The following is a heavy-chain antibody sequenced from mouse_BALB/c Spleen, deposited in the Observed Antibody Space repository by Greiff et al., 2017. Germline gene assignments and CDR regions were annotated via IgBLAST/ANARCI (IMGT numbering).Heavy chain of an antibody. J-gene: IGHJ4*01. Sequence: DVHLVESGGGLVKPGGSLKLSCAASGFTFSSYAMSWVRQSPEKRLEWVAEISSGGSYTYYPDTVTGRFTISRDNAKNTLYLEMSSLRSEDTAMYYCARGGLRNAMDYWGQGTSVTVSS. CDR1: GFTFSSYA. CDR2: ISSGGSYT. D-gene: IGHD2-4*01. V-gene: IGHV5-9-4*01. CDR3: ARGGLRNAMDY.